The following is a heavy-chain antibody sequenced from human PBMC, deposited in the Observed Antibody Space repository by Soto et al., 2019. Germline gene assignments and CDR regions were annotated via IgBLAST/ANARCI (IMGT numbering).Heavy chain of an antibody. CDR1: GYRFNTHW. CDR3: ARPRGDGAALRGLWFDP. CDR2: IYPNDHDT. V-gene: IGHV5-51*01. J-gene: IGHJ5*02. Sequence: GESLKISCKASGYRFNTHWIAWVRQMSGKGLEWMGVIYPNDHDTRYSPSFQGQVTISADKSITTAYLQWSSLKASDSAVYYCARPRGDGAALRGLWFDPWGQGTLVTVSS. D-gene: IGHD3-10*01.